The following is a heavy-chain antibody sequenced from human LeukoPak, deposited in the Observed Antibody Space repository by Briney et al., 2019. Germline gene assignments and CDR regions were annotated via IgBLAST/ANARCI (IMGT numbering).Heavy chain of an antibody. D-gene: IGHD6-13*01. CDR3: AAGGSWYYNY. CDR1: GFTFTSYW. V-gene: IGHV3-74*01. Sequence: GGSLRLSCAASGFTFTSYWMHWVRQAPGKGLVWVSRINSDGSSTSYADSVTGRFTISRDNAKNSLYLQMDSLRAEDTAVYYCAAGGSWYYNYWGQGTLVTVSS. CDR2: INSDGSST. J-gene: IGHJ4*02.